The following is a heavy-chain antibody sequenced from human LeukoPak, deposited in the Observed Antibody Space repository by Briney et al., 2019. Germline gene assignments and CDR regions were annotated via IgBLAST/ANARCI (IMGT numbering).Heavy chain of an antibody. Sequence: GGSLRLSCAASGFTFSTYARSRVRQAPGKGLEWVSHFGGSGGTIYYADSVKGRFTISRDNSKNTLYLQMNSLRAEDTAVYYCAKSDCGGDCHLLDYWGQGTLVTVSS. CDR1: GFTFSTYA. D-gene: IGHD2-21*02. CDR3: AKSDCGGDCHLLDY. J-gene: IGHJ4*02. CDR2: FGGSGGTI. V-gene: IGHV3-23*01.